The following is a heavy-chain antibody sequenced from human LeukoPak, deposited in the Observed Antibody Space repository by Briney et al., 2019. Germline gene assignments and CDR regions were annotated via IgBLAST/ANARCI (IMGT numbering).Heavy chain of an antibody. CDR2: ISNSGRYI. CDR3: ARCPTLDQLLIPNWYFDL. CDR1: GFTFSIYN. D-gene: IGHD3-16*01. Sequence: GGSLRLSCEASGFTFSIYNMNWVRQAPGKGLEWISSISNSGRYIYYADSVKGRFTISRDNAKNSLYLQMNSLRAEDTAVYYCARCPTLDQLLIPNWYFDLWGRGTLVTVSS. J-gene: IGHJ2*01. V-gene: IGHV3-21*01.